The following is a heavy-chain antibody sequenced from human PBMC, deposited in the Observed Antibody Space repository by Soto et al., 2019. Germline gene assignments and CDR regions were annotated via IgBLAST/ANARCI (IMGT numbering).Heavy chain of an antibody. V-gene: IGHV3-74*01. J-gene: IGHJ4*02. CDR2: INSDGSST. CDR1: GFTFSSYW. D-gene: IGHD3-3*01. CDR3: ARGPYYDFWSGYYDY. Sequence: VQLVESGGGLVQPGGSLRLSCAASGFTFSSYWMHWVRQAPGKGLVWVSRINSDGSSTSYADSVKGRFTISRDNAKNTLYLQMNSLRAEDTAVYYCARGPYYDFWSGYYDYWGQGTLVTVSS.